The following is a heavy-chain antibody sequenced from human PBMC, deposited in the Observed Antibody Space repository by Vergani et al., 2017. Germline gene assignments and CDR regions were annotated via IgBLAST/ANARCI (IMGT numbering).Heavy chain of an antibody. V-gene: IGHV4-39*01. Sequence: QLQLQESGPGLVKPSATLSLTCSVSGASIRSSNYYWAWIRQTPEKGLEWIGGMFHTGEASNSPSLQSRVAFSMDTSKNQFSLQLTSVTAADTAVYFCGVIMVRSPRPDNWFDSWGRGTLVTVSS. J-gene: IGHJ5*01. CDR1: GASIRSSNYY. D-gene: IGHD3-10*01. CDR3: GVIMVRSPRPDNWFDS. CDR2: MFHTGEA.